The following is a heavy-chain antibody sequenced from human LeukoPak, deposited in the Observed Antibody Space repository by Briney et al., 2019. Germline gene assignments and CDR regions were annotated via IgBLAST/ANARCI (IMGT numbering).Heavy chain of an antibody. V-gene: IGHV3-30*03. J-gene: IGHJ6*02. D-gene: IGHD3-10*01. Sequence: PGGSLRLSCAASGFTFSSYWMSWVRQAPGKGLEWVAVISSDGSNKYYADSVKGRFTISRDSSKNTLYVQMNSLRAEDTAVYYCARDIAYYYGPGSYMGGVVGSDYYYHGKGVWGQGTTATVSS. CDR2: ISSDGSNK. CDR1: GFTFSSYW. CDR3: ARDIAYYYGPGSYMGGVVGSDYYYHGKGV.